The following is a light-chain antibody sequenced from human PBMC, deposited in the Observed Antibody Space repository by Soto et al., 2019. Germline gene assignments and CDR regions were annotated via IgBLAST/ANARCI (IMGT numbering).Light chain of an antibody. V-gene: IGLV2-11*01. CDR3: SSYASGPTFL. J-gene: IGLJ3*02. CDR2: EVT. Sequence: QSALTQPRSVSGSPGQSVTISCTGTSSDVGGYNYVSWYQQRPGKAPRLLIYEVTNRPSGISDRFSGSKSGSTASLTISGLQAEDEADYYCSSYASGPTFLFGGGTKVTVL. CDR1: SSDVGGYNY.